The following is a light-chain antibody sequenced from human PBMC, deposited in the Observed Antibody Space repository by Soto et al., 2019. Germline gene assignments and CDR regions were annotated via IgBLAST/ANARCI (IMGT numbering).Light chain of an antibody. CDR1: SSNIGAGYD. Sequence: QSVLTQPPSVSGAPGQRVTISCTGSSSNIGAGYDVHWYQQLPGKAPKLLIYGNSNRPSGVPDRFSGSKSGTSASLAITKLQAEDEADYYCQSYDSSLSVVFGGGTTLTVL. J-gene: IGLJ2*01. CDR2: GNS. V-gene: IGLV1-40*01. CDR3: QSYDSSLSVV.